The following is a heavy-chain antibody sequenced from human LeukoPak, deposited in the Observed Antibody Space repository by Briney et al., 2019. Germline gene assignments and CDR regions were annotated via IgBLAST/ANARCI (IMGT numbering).Heavy chain of an antibody. J-gene: IGHJ6*03. CDR2: IIPIFGTA. CDR1: GGTFSSYA. V-gene: IGHV1-69*05. Sequence: ASVKVSCKASGGTFSSYAISWVRQAPGQGLEWMGGIIPIFGTANYAQKFQGRVTITTDESTSTAYMELSSLRSEDTAVYYCARELELRRYYYCYYMDVWGKGTTVTVSS. CDR3: ARELELRRYYYCYYMDV. D-gene: IGHD1-7*01.